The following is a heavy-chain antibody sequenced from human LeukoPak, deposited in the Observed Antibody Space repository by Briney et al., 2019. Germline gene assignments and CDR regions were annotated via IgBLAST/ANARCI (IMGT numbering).Heavy chain of an antibody. CDR3: ARVGTWELQRVFDY. D-gene: IGHD1-26*01. V-gene: IGHV3-7*01. CDR1: GFTFTDYW. Sequence: GGSLRLSCAASGFTFTDYWMTWVRQVPGKGLEWVANIHKAGTESYYVDSVKGRFAISRDNAKNSLYLQLSSLRVDDTAVYYCARVGTWELQRVFDYWGRGTLVTVSS. J-gene: IGHJ4*02. CDR2: IHKAGTES.